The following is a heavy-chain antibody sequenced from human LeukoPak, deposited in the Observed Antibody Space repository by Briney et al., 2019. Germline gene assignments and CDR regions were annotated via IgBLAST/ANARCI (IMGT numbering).Heavy chain of an antibody. CDR1: GFTFSAYA. J-gene: IGHJ6*03. CDR2: ISSNGGST. CDR3: ARGISCSTTTCYDLLYYSMDV. Sequence: GGSLRLSCAASGFTFSAYAMYWVRQAPGQGLDYVSVISSNGGSTYYADSVKGRFTISRDNSKNTLYLQMGSLRAEDMAVYYCARGISCSTTTCYDLLYYSMDVWGKGTTVTVSS. D-gene: IGHD2-2*01. V-gene: IGHV3-64*02.